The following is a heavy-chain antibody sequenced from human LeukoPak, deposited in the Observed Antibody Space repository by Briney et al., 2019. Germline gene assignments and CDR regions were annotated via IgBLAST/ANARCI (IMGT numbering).Heavy chain of an antibody. CDR2: LHHNSGGT. V-gene: IGHV1-2*02. Sequence: SVNLSCRTSRHIFTGYYMHWVRHPPRQGLEWMGWLHHNSGGTIYAQKFQGSLTMTRDTPDHTAYRAQSRVRSDDTAVYYWARPDMVRGVGTFVDRNWFDPWGQGTLVTVSS. J-gene: IGHJ5*02. D-gene: IGHD3-10*01. CDR1: RHIFTGYY. CDR3: ARPDMVRGVGTFVDRNWFDP.